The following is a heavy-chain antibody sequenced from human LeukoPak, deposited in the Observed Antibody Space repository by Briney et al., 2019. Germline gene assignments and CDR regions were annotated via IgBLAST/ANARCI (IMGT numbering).Heavy chain of an antibody. D-gene: IGHD1-1*01. CDR2: ISLDGATT. CDR3: GKATGTLGN. J-gene: IGHJ4*02. V-gene: IGHV3-23*01. Sequence: GGSLRLSCAASGFTFSSYAMSWVRQAPGKGLEWVSGISLDGATTYYTDSVKGRFTISRDNSKNTLYLQMNSLTADDTAIYYCGKATGTLGNWGQGTLVTVSS. CDR1: GFTFSSYA.